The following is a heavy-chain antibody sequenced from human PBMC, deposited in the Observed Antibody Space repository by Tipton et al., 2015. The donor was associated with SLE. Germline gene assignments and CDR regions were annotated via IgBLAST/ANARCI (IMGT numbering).Heavy chain of an antibody. V-gene: IGHV4-34*01. CDR1: GGSFRGYS. CDR2: ISHPGST. J-gene: IGHJ4*02. Sequence: LRLSCAVYGGSFRGYSWTWIRQPPGKGLEWIGEISHPGSTKYNPSLKSRVSISLDTSKNQFSLKLTSVTAADTAVYYCARRCPKDLGYWGQGTLVTVSS. CDR3: ARRCPKDLGY. D-gene: IGHD3-16*01.